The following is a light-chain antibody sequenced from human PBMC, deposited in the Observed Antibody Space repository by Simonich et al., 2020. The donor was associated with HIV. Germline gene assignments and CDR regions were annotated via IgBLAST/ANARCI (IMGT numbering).Light chain of an antibody. CDR1: SSNIGSNN. V-gene: IGLV1-44*01. Sequence: QSVLTQPPSASGTPGQRVTISCSGSSSNIGSNNVNWYQQLPGTAPKLLIYSNNQRPSGVPDRCSGSKSGTSASRAISGLQSEDEADYYCATWDDSLNGWVFGGGTKLTVL. CDR2: SNN. J-gene: IGLJ3*02. CDR3: ATWDDSLNGWV.